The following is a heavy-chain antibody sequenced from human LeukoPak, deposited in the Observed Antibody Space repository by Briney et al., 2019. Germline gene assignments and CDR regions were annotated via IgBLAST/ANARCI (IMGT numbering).Heavy chain of an antibody. CDR2: IYHSGST. D-gene: IGHD3-9*01. CDR3: ARGERDARDQDYYDILTGYSPYPTYLDY. J-gene: IGHJ4*02. V-gene: IGHV4-34*01. CDR1: GGSFSGYY. Sequence: SETLSLTCAVYGGSFSGYYWSWIRQPPGKGLEWIGYIYHSGSTYYNPSLKSRVTISVDRSKNQFSLKLSSVTAADTAVYYCARGERDARDQDYYDILTGYSPYPTYLDYWGQGTLVTVSS.